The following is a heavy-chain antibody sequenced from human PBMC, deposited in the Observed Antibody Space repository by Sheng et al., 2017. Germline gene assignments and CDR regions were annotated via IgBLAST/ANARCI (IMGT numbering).Heavy chain of an antibody. CDR3: ARPYYYGSGWRVFQH. J-gene: IGHJ1*01. CDR2: ISYDGSNK. D-gene: IGHD3-10*01. CDR1: GFTFSSYA. V-gene: IGHV3-30-3*01. Sequence: QVQLVESGGGVVQPGRSLRLSCAASGFTFSSYAMHWVRQAPGKGLEWVAVISYDGSNKYYADSVKGRFTISRDNSKNTLYLQMNSLRAEDTAVYYCARPYYYGSGWRVFQHWGQGTLVTVSS.